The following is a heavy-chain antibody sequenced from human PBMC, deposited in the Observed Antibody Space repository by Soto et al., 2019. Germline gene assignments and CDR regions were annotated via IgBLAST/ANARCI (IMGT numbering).Heavy chain of an antibody. V-gene: IGHV3-74*01. CDR1: GFTFSTYW. Sequence: EVQLVESGGGLVQPGGSLRLSCAASGFTFSTYWMNWVRQAPGKGLVWVSRINPDGSSTDYADSVEGRFTISRDNAKNTLYLQMNSLRAEDTAVYYCARSNWFDPWGQGTLVTVSS. CDR2: INPDGSST. J-gene: IGHJ5*02. CDR3: ARSNWFDP.